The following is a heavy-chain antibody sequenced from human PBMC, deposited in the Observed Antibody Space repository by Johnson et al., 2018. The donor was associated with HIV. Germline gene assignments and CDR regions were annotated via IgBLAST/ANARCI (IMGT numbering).Heavy chain of an antibody. CDR1: GFTFSSYA. CDR2: IRYDGSNK. J-gene: IGHJ3*02. Sequence: QVQLVESGGGVVQPGRSLRLSCAASGFTFSSYAMHWVRQAPGKGLEWVAFIRYDGSNKYYADSVRGRFTISRDNSKNTLYLQMNSLRAEDTAVYYCATRQQLVPGACDIGGQGTMVTVSS. CDR3: ATRQQLVPGACDI. V-gene: IGHV3-30*04. D-gene: IGHD6-13*01.